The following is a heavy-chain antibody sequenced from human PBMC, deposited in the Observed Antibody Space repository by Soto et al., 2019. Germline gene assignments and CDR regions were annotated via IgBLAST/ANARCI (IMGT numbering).Heavy chain of an antibody. Sequence: PGGSLRLSCAASGFPFSDYYMSWIRQAPGKGLEWVSYISSSGSTIYYADSVKGRFTISRDNAKNSLYLQMNSLRAEDTAVYYCARARGYYDSSGYYNDYWGQGTLVTVSS. D-gene: IGHD3-22*01. V-gene: IGHV3-11*01. J-gene: IGHJ4*02. CDR2: ISSSGSTI. CDR1: GFPFSDYY. CDR3: ARARGYYDSSGYYNDY.